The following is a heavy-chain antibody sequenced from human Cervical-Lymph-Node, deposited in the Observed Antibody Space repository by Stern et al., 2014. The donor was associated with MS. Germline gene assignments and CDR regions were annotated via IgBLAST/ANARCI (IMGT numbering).Heavy chain of an antibody. J-gene: IGHJ6*02. CDR2: IYTSGRT. Sequence: VQLVESGPGLVKPSQTLSLTCTVSGGSISSGSYYWSWIRQPAGKGLEWIGRIYTSGRTNSNPSPKSRVTIQVAPSKTHFPLKRSSVTAADTAVYYCARDCRLRYFDNYGMDVWGQGTTVTVSS. V-gene: IGHV4-61*02. D-gene: IGHD3-9*01. CDR3: ARDCRLRYFDNYGMDV. CDR1: GGSISSGSYY.